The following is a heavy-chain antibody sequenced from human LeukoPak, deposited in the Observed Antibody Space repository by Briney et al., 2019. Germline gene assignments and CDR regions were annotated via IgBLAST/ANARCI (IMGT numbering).Heavy chain of an antibody. V-gene: IGHV4-34*01. CDR1: GGSFTDYY. J-gene: IGHJ4*02. Sequence: SETLSLTCAVYGGSFTDYYWSWIRQPPGKGLEWIGEINYSGSTNYNPSLKSRVTLSVDTSKNQFSLKLSSVTAADTAVYYCARQFGQHTALDYWGQGTLVTVSS. D-gene: IGHD5-18*01. CDR3: ARQFGQHTALDY. CDR2: INYSGST.